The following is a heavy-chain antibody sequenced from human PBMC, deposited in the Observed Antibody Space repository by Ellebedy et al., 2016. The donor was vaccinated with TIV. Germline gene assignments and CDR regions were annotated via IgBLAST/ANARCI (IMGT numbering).Heavy chain of an antibody. CDR3: FACSGGNCAWHGFEI. V-gene: IGHV3-23*01. D-gene: IGHD2-15*01. CDR1: GFTFSSYA. Sequence: GESLKISCAASGFTFSSYAMSWVRQAPGKGLEWVSAISGSGGSTYYADSVKGRFTISRDNSKNTLYLQMNSLRAEDTAVYYCFACSGGNCAWHGFEIWGQGTMVIVSS. J-gene: IGHJ3*02. CDR2: ISGSGGST.